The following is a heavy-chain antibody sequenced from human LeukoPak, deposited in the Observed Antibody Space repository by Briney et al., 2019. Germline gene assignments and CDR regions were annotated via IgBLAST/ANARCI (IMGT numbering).Heavy chain of an antibody. V-gene: IGHV3-30*18. CDR3: ANSSDRGGYYSLDY. J-gene: IGHJ4*02. CDR1: GFTFSNYV. Sequence: GESLRLSCAASGFTFSNYVMHWVRQAPGKGLERVAIISYDGSNKYFVDSVKGLFTISRDNSKNTLYLQMNCLRAEDTAVYYCANSSDRGGYYSLDYWGQGTLVTVSS. CDR2: ISYDGSNK. D-gene: IGHD3-22*01.